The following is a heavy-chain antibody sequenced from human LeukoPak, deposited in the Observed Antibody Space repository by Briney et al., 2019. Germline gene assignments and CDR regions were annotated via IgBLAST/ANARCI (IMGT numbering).Heavy chain of an antibody. J-gene: IGHJ6*04. Sequence: PGGSLKLSCEASGFTFRSYSMNWVRQAPGKGLEWVSYISSGGSTIYYADSLKGRFTISRDNARNLLFLQMDGVREEDTAMYYCARVQGICSVRTCYVNSADVWGKGTTVSVSS. CDR1: GFTFRSYS. CDR2: ISSGGSTI. CDR3: ARVQGICSVRTCYVNSADV. D-gene: IGHD2-15*01. V-gene: IGHV3-48*02.